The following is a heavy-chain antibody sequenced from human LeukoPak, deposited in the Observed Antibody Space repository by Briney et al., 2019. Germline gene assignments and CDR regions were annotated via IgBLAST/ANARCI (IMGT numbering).Heavy chain of an antibody. Sequence: SETLSLTCAVYGGSFSGYYWSWIRQPPVKGLEWIGEINHSGSTNYNPSLKSRVTISVDTSKNQFSLKLSSVTAADTAVYYCARAGWTGNYYYYGMDVWGQGTTVTVSS. CDR3: ARAGWTGNYYYYGMDV. CDR2: INHSGST. V-gene: IGHV4-34*01. CDR1: GGSFSGYY. D-gene: IGHD3-10*01. J-gene: IGHJ6*02.